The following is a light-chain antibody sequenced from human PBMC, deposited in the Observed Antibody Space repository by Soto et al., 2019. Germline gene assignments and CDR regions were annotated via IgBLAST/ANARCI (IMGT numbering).Light chain of an antibody. J-gene: IGKJ1*01. CDR3: QQYDSYSWT. V-gene: IGKV2-24*01. CDR1: QSLVHSDGNTY. CDR2: KIS. Sequence: DIVMTQTPLSSPVTLGQPASISCKSSQSLVHSDGNTYLSWLQQRPGQPPRLLIYKISNRFSGVPDRFSGSGAGTDFTLKISSLQTDDFASYYCQQYDSYSWTFGQGTKVDIK.